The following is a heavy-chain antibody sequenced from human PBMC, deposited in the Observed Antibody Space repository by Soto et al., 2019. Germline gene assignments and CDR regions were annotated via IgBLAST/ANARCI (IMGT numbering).Heavy chain of an antibody. J-gene: IGHJ4*02. V-gene: IGHV1-2*04. CDR2: INPNSGGT. CDR1: GYTFTGYY. Sequence: EASVKVSCKASGYTFTGYYMHCVRQAPGQGLEWMGWINPNSGGTNYAQKFQGWVTMTRDTSISTAYMELSRLRSDDTAVYYCARDLAAAGLDYWGQGTLVTVSS. D-gene: IGHD6-13*01. CDR3: ARDLAAAGLDY.